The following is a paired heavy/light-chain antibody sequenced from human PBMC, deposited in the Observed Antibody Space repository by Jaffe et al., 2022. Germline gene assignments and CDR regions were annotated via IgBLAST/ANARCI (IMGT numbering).Light chain of an antibody. CDR1: QSVSSN. V-gene: IGKV3-15*01. J-gene: IGKJ3*01. Sequence: EIVMTQSPATLSVSPGERATLSCRASQSVSSNLAWYQQKPGQAPRLLIYGASTRATGIPARFSGSGSGTEFTLTISSLQSEDFAVYYCQQYNNWPGGFTFGPGTKVDIK. CDR2: GAS. CDR3: QQYNNWPGGFT.
Heavy chain of an antibody. V-gene: IGHV4-39*01. J-gene: IGHJ4*02. CDR3: ARHLAYYDFWSGYYTGFDY. CDR2: IYYSGST. Sequence: QLQLQESGPGLVKPSETLSLTCTVSGGSISSSSYYWGWIRQPPGKGLEWIGSIYYSGSTYYNPSLKSRVTISVDTSKNQFSLKLSSVTAADTAVYYCARHLAYYDFWSGYYTGFDYWGQGTLVTVSS. CDR1: GGSISSSSYY. D-gene: IGHD3-3*01.